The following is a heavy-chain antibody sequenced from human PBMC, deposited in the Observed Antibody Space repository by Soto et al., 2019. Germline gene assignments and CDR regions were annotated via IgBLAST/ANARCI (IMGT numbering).Heavy chain of an antibody. CDR3: ARGGRSIAARYYYGMDV. Sequence: SETLSLTCAVYGGSFSGYYWSWIRQPPGKGLEWIGEINHSGSTNYNPSLKSRVTISVDTSKNQFSLKLSSVTAADTAVYYCARGGRSIAARYYYGMDVWGQGTTVP. CDR1: GGSFSGYY. V-gene: IGHV4-34*01. D-gene: IGHD6-6*01. J-gene: IGHJ6*02. CDR2: INHSGST.